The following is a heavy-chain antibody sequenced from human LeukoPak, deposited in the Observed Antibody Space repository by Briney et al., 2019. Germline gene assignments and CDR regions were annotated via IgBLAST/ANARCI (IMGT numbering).Heavy chain of an antibody. V-gene: IGHV3-7*03. CDR3: ARGADCSSTSCPQGNDY. Sequence: WGTLRFYCAASGFTCSSYWMSWVRQAPGKGLKWVANIKQDGSEKYYVDSVKGRFTISRDNAKNSLYLQMNSLRAEDTAVYYCARGADCSSTSCPQGNDYWGQGTLVTVSS. CDR2: IKQDGSEK. J-gene: IGHJ4*02. D-gene: IGHD2-2*01. CDR1: GFTCSSYW.